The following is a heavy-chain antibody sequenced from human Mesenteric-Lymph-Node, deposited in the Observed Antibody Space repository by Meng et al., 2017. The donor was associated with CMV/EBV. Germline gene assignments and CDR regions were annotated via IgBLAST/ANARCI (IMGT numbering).Heavy chain of an antibody. CDR2: ISYDGSNK. CDR3: ARDYSWSYPKYYFDY. CDR1: GFTFSSYA. J-gene: IGHJ4*02. V-gene: IGHV3-30*04. D-gene: IGHD1-26*01. Sequence: GGSLRLSCAASGFTFSSYAMHWVRQAPGKGLEWVAVISYDGSNKYYADSVKGRFTISRDNSKNTLYLQMNSLRAEDTAVYYYARDYSWSYPKYYFDYWGQGTLVTVSS.